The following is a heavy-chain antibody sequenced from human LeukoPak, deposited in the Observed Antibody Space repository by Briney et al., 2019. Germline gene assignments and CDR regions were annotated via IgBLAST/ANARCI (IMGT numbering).Heavy chain of an antibody. CDR3: ARSRGAFDAFDI. Sequence: SQTLSLTCAISGDSVSSIIVAWNWIRQSPSRGLEWLGRTYYRSKWYDDYPVSVKSRITINPDTSKNQFSLQLNSVTPEDMAVYYCARSRGAFDAFDIWGQGTMVTVSS. CDR2: TYYRSKWYD. J-gene: IGHJ3*02. CDR1: GDSVSSIIVA. V-gene: IGHV6-1*01. D-gene: IGHD3-10*01.